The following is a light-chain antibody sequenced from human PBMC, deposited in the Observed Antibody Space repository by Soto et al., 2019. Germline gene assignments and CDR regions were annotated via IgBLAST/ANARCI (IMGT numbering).Light chain of an antibody. V-gene: IGLV1-40*01. J-gene: IGLJ2*01. CDR2: SSS. Sequence: QSVLTQPPSVSGAPGQRVTISCTGSSSNIGGGYDVHWYQQVPGTAPKLLIYSSSHRPSGVPDRISGSKSGTSASLAISGLQSGDEADYYCAAWDVSLNVVVFGGGTKLTVL. CDR1: SSNIGGGYD. CDR3: AAWDVSLNVVV.